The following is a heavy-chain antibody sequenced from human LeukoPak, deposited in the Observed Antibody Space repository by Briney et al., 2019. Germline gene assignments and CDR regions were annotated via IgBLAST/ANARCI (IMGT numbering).Heavy chain of an antibody. CDR1: GGSFSGYY. CDR2: VNHSGST. V-gene: IGHV4-34*01. D-gene: IGHD2-2*01. Sequence: PSETLSLTCAVYGGSFSGYYWSWIRQPPGKGLEWIGEVNHSGSTNYNPSLKSRVTISVDTSKNQFSLKLSSVTAADTAVYYCARCSGCSSTSCYAGCVGYFDYWGQGTLVTVSS. J-gene: IGHJ4*02. CDR3: ARCSGCSSTSCYAGCVGYFDY.